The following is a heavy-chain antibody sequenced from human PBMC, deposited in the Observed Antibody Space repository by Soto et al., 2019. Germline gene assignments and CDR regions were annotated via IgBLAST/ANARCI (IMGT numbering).Heavy chain of an antibody. CDR1: GFSFGSYA. CDR3: ARWSYLDY. CDR2: ISGSDGKT. J-gene: IGHJ4*02. Sequence: GGSLRLSCAASGFSFGSYALSWVRQAPGKGLEWVSTISGSDGKTFYADSVKGRFSISRDTSQSTLYLQMNSLRADDTAMYYCARWSYLDYWGQGTRSPSP. V-gene: IGHV3-23*01. D-gene: IGHD3-3*01.